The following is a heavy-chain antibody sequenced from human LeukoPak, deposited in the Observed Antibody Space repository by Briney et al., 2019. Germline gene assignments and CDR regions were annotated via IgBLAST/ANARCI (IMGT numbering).Heavy chain of an antibody. V-gene: IGHV3-21*04. CDR3: ARGGSSVYYSGLDY. J-gene: IGHJ4*02. CDR2: ISSSSSYI. D-gene: IGHD3-22*01. CDR1: GFTFSSYS. Sequence: PGGSLRLSCAASGFTFSSYSMNWVRQAPGKGLEWVSSISSSSSYIYYADSVKGRFTISRDDAKNSLYLQMNSLKTEDTAVYYCARGGSSVYYSGLDYWGQGTLVTVSA.